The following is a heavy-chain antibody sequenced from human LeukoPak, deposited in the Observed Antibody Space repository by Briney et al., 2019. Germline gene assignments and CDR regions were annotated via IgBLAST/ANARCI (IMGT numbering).Heavy chain of an antibody. CDR2: IYYSGST. Sequence: SETLSLTCTVSGGSVSGYNYYWSWIRQPPGKGLEWIGYIYYSGSTNYNPSLKSRVTISVDTSKNQFSLKLSSVTAADTAVYYCARDAYYYDSSGYYSNWFDPWGQGTLVTVSS. D-gene: IGHD3-22*01. J-gene: IGHJ5*02. V-gene: IGHV4-61*01. CDR1: GGSVSGYNYY. CDR3: ARDAYYYDSSGYYSNWFDP.